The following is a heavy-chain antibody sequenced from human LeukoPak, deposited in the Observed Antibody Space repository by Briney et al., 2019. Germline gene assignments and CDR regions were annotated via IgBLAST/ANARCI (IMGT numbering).Heavy chain of an antibody. Sequence: SETLSLTCTVSGGSISSYYWSWIRQPPGKGLEWIGYIYNNGNTNYNPSLKSRVTISVDTSKNQFSLKLSSVTAADTAVYFCARVYYDSSGYNFDYWGQGTLVTVSS. CDR2: IYNNGNT. J-gene: IGHJ4*02. CDR1: GGSISSYY. CDR3: ARVYYDSSGYNFDY. D-gene: IGHD3-22*01. V-gene: IGHV4-59*01.